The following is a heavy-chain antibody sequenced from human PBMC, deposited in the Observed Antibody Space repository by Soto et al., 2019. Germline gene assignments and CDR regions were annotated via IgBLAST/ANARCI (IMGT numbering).Heavy chain of an antibody. J-gene: IGHJ4*02. V-gene: IGHV4-39*01. D-gene: IGHD3-3*02. CDR3: ARLPSRHLVDY. Sequence: SETLSLTCTVSGSSINISGYYWGWIRQPPGKGLEWIGSMFYGVSTYYNPSLKSRVTVSVDTSKNQFSLNLRSVTAADTAVYYCARLPSRHLVDYWGQGTLVTVSS. CDR1: GSSINISGYY. CDR2: MFYGVST.